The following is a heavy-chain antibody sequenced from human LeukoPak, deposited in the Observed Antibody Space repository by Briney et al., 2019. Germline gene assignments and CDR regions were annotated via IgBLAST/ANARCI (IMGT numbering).Heavy chain of an antibody. J-gene: IGHJ5*02. Sequence: PGESLKISCKGSGYSFTSYWIGWVRQMPGKGLEWMGISYPDDSDTRYSPSFQGQVTISADKSISTAYLQWSSLKASDTAMYYCARHVVRFLEYGPEEYGASWFDPWGQGTLVTVSS. D-gene: IGHD3-3*01. CDR1: GYSFTSYW. CDR2: SYPDDSDT. CDR3: ARHVVRFLEYGPEEYGASWFDP. V-gene: IGHV5-51*01.